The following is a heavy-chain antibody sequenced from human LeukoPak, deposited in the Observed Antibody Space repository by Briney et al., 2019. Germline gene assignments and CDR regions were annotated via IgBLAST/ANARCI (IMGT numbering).Heavy chain of an antibody. CDR3: AKISGSYLPPYYYYYMDV. D-gene: IGHD1-26*01. CDR2: INHSGST. CDR1: GGSFSGYY. J-gene: IGHJ6*03. Sequence: SETLSLTCAVYGGSFSGYYWSWIRQPPGKGLEWIGEINHSGSTNYNPSLKSRVTISVDTSKNQFSLKLSSVTAADTAVYYCAKISGSYLPPYYYYYMDVWGKGTTVTVSS. V-gene: IGHV4-34*01.